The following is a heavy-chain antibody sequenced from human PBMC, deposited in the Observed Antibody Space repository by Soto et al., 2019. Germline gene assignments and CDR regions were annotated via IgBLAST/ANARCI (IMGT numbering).Heavy chain of an antibody. D-gene: IGHD1-26*01. CDR2: ISSSGSTI. Sequence: GGALRLSCAASGFTFSSYEMNWVRQAPGKGLELVSYISSSGSTIYYADSVKGRFTISRDNAKNSLYLQMNSLRAEDTAVYYCARDLRGSYKVDVCGQGTTVTVSS. J-gene: IGHJ6*02. V-gene: IGHV3-48*03. CDR1: GFTFSSYE. CDR3: ARDLRGSYKVDV.